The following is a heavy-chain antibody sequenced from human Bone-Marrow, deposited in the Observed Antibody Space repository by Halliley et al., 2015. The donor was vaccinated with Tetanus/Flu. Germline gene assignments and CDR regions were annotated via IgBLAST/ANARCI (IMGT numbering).Heavy chain of an antibody. D-gene: IGHD3-16*01. Sequence: LVWIGYIHSVGTPNYTPALKSRVPMPFDTSRSQFSLKLNSVAAADTAVYYCTRVGVREYSGMGVWGQGTTVTFSS. V-gene: IGHV4-59*01. CDR3: TRVGVREYSGMGV. J-gene: IGHJ6*02. CDR2: IHSVGTP.